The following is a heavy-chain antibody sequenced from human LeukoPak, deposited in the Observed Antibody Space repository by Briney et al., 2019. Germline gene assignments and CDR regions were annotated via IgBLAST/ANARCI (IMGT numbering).Heavy chain of an antibody. D-gene: IGHD3-16*01. CDR1: GGSISSYY. J-gene: IGHJ4*02. Sequence: SETLSLTCTVSGGSISSYYWSWIRQPPGKGLEWIGYIYYSGSTNYNPSLKSRVTISVDTSKNQFSLKLSSVTAADTAVYYCAAVWHPLDYWGQGTLVTVSS. V-gene: IGHV4-59*01. CDR3: AAVWHPLDY. CDR2: IYYSGST.